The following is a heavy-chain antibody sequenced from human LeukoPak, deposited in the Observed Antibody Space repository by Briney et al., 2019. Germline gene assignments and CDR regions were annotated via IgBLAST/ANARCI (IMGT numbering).Heavy chain of an antibody. CDR1: GGSINSYY. V-gene: IGHV4-59*12. CDR2: IYYSGST. D-gene: IGHD5-18*01. CDR3: ARDLQIWSTWDY. J-gene: IGHJ4*02. Sequence: TSETLSLTCTVSGGSINSYYWSWIRQPPGKGLEWSGYIYYSGSTNYNPSLKSRVTISVDTSKNQFSLKLSSVTAADTAVYYCARDLQIWSTWDYWGQGTLDTVSS.